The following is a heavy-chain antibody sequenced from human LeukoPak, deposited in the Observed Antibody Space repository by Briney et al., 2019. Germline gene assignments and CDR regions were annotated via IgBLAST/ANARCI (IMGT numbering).Heavy chain of an antibody. Sequence: GRSLRLSCTVSGFTFGDYAMSWVRQAPGKGLEWVGFIRTTANGGTTKYAASVKGRFTISRDDSKSIAFLQMNSLKTEDTAVYYCIRYGVGGEYFHHWGQGTLVTVSS. CDR1: GFTFGDYA. J-gene: IGHJ1*01. D-gene: IGHD4-23*01. CDR2: IRTTANGGTT. V-gene: IGHV3-49*04. CDR3: IRYGVGGEYFHH.